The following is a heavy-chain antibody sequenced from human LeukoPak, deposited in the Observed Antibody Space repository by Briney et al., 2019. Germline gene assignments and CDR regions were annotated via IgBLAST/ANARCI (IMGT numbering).Heavy chain of an antibody. V-gene: IGHV3-30*18. CDR3: AKVLSHGDFDY. J-gene: IGHJ4*02. Sequence: GGSLRLSCAASGFTFSSYGMHWVRQAPGKGLEWVAVISYDGSNKYYADSVKGRFTISRDNSKNTLYLQMNSLRAEDTAVYYCAKVLSHGDFDYWGQGTLVTVPS. CDR2: ISYDGSNK. D-gene: IGHD4-17*01. CDR1: GFTFSSYG.